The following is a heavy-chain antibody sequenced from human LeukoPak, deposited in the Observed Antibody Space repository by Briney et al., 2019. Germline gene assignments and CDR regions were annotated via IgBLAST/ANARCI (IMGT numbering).Heavy chain of an antibody. CDR2: ISSSSSYI. Sequence: PGGSLRLSCAASGFTFSSYSMNWVRQAPGKGLEWVSSISSSSSYIYYADSVKGRFTISRDNAKNSLYLQMNSLRAEDTAVYYCARDREQAVAADYWGQGTLVTVSS. CDR3: ARDREQAVAADY. V-gene: IGHV3-21*01. J-gene: IGHJ4*02. D-gene: IGHD6-19*01. CDR1: GFTFSSYS.